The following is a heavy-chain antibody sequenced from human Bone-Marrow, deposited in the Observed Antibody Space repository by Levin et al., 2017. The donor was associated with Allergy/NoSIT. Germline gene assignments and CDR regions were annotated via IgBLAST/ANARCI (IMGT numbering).Heavy chain of an antibody. CDR2: MSYRGNT. CDR3: ARQDNWFLDS. D-gene: IGHD1-20*01. CDR1: GGSISSYF. Sequence: PSETLSLTCTVSGGSISSYFWSWIRQPPGKGLEWIGYMSYRGNTKYHPSLKSRVTISGDTPKNQFFLKLNSVTAADTAVYYWARQDNWFLDSWGQGALVTVAS. J-gene: IGHJ4*02. V-gene: IGHV4-59*01.